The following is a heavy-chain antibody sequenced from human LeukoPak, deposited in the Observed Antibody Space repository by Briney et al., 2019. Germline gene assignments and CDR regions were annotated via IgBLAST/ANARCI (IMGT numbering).Heavy chain of an antibody. CDR1: GGFISNYY. J-gene: IGHJ4*02. CDR2: IYYSGTT. Sequence: SETLSLTCTVSGGFISNYYWSWIRQPPGKGLEWIGYIYYSGTTKYNPSLKSRVTISVDTSKHQFSLGVTSVTAADTAVYYCAREGGPYRPLDYSGQGTLVTVSS. V-gene: IGHV4-59*01. CDR3: AREGGPYRPLDY.